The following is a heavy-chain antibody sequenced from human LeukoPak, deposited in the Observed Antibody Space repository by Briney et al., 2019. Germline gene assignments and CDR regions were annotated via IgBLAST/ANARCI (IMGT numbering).Heavy chain of an antibody. J-gene: IGHJ3*02. V-gene: IGHV3-11*04. CDR3: ARDGVGATTLDVFDI. CDR1: GFTFSDYY. D-gene: IGHD1-26*01. CDR2: TSSSGSTI. Sequence: GGSLRLSCAASGFTFSDYYMSWIRQAPGKGLEWVSYTSSSGSTIYYADSVKGRFTISRDNAKNSLYLQMNSLRAEDTAVYYCARDGVGATTLDVFDIWGQGTMVTVSS.